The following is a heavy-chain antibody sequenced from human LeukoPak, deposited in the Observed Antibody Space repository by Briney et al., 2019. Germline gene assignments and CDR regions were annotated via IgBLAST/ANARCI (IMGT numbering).Heavy chain of an antibody. V-gene: IGHV4-59*12. CDR1: GGAISSYY. Sequence: ETLSLTCTVSGGAISSYYWSWIRQPPGKGLEWIGYIYYSGSTNYNPSLKSRVTISVDTSKNQFSLKLSSVTAADTAVYYCAREKRITMVRGAIGAFDIWGQGTMVTVSS. CDR3: AREKRITMVRGAIGAFDI. CDR2: IYYSGST. J-gene: IGHJ3*02. D-gene: IGHD3-10*01.